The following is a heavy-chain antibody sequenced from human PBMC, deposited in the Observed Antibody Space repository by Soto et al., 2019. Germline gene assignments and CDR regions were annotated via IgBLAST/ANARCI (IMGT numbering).Heavy chain of an antibody. CDR3: ARAIIVLASGPSNNWFDP. CDR2: IYYSGST. V-gene: IGHV4-30-4*01. Sequence: SETLSPPRTVSGGSISRGDYYWSWIRQPPGKGLEWIGYIYYSGSTYYNPSLKSRVTISVDTSKNQFSLKLSSVTAADTAVYYCARAIIVLASGPSNNWFDPWGQGTPVTVSS. D-gene: IGHD2-2*01. CDR1: GGSISRGDYY. J-gene: IGHJ5*02.